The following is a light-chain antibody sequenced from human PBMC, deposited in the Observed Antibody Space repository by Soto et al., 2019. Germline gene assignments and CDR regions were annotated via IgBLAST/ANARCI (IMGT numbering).Light chain of an antibody. Sequence: QSVLTQPRSVSGSPGQSVTISCTGTSSDVGSYNYVSWYQQHPGKAPKLLIYDVSSRPSGVPDRFSGSKSGNTASLSISGLQAEDEADYYCCSHAASYTWAFGGGTKLTVL. J-gene: IGLJ3*02. CDR1: SSDVGSYNY. CDR2: DVS. V-gene: IGLV2-11*01. CDR3: CSHAASYTWA.